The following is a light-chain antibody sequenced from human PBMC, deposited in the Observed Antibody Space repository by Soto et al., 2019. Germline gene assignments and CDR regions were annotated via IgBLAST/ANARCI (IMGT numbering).Light chain of an antibody. CDR3: QQYVSPPLT. V-gene: IGKV3-20*01. Sequence: EIVLTQSPGTLSLSPGERATLSCRASQSVSSSYLAWYQQKPGQAPRLLIYGASSRATGIPDRFSGSGSGTAFTLTVSRLEPEDFAVYYCQQYVSPPLTFGGGTKVEIK. CDR2: GAS. J-gene: IGKJ4*01. CDR1: QSVSSSY.